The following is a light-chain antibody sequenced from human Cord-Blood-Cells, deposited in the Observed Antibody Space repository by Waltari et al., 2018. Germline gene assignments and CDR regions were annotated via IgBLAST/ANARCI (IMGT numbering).Light chain of an antibody. CDR2: WAS. J-gene: IGKJ4*01. Sequence: DIVMTQSPDSLAVSLGERATINCKSSQSVLYSSNNKNYLAWYHQKPGQPPKLLIYWASTRESGVPDRFSGSGSGTDFTLPISSLQAEDVAVYYCQQYYSTLTFGGGTKVEIK. CDR3: QQYYSTLT. CDR1: QSVLYSSNNKNY. V-gene: IGKV4-1*01.